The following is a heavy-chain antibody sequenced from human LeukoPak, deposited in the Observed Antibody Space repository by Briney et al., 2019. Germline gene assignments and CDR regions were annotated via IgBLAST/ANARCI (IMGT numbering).Heavy chain of an antibody. J-gene: IGHJ5*02. V-gene: IGHV4-34*01. CDR3: ARAHTDGDYANWFDP. CDR1: GGSFSGYY. D-gene: IGHD4-17*01. Sequence: SETLSLTCAVYGGSFSGYYWSWIRQPPGKGLEWIGEINHSGSTNYNPSLKSRVTISVDTSKNQFSLKLSSVTAADTAVYYCARAHTDGDYANWFDPWGQGTLVTVSS. CDR2: INHSGST.